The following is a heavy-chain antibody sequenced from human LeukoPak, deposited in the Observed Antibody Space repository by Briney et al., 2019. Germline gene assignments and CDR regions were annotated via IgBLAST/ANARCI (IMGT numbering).Heavy chain of an antibody. Sequence: GGSLRLSCAASGFTVSSNYMSWVRQAPGKGLEWVSVIYSGGSTYYADSVKGRFTISRDNSKNTLYLQMNSLRAEDTAVYYCAREYYDILTGYYKPRRNYFDYWGQGTLVTVSS. J-gene: IGHJ4*02. CDR2: IYSGGST. D-gene: IGHD3-9*01. CDR3: AREYYDILTGYYKPRRNYFDY. V-gene: IGHV3-66*01. CDR1: GFTVSSNY.